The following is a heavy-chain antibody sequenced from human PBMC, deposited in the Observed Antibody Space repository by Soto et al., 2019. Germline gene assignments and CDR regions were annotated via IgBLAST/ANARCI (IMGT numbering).Heavy chain of an antibody. CDR3: ATKESPVWTPPIFFQH. CDR2: ISGSGGST. J-gene: IGHJ1*01. V-gene: IGHV3-23*01. D-gene: IGHD3-3*01. CDR1: GLTFSSYA. Sequence: EVQLLESGGGLVQPGGSLRLSCAASGLTFSSYAMSWVRQAPGKGLEWVSGISGSGGSTYYADSVKGRFTISRDNSKNTLYLQMNSLRAEDTAVYYCATKESPVWTPPIFFQHWGQCTLVTVSS.